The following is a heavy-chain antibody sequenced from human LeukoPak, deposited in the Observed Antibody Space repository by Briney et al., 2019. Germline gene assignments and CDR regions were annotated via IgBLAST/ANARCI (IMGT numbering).Heavy chain of an antibody. V-gene: IGHV4-30-2*01. CDR3: ARERDPATAALDAFDI. D-gene: IGHD4-17*01. CDR1: GGSISSGGYY. Sequence: PSQTLSLTCTVSGGSISSGGYYWSWIRQPPGQGLEWIGYIYHSGSTYYNPSLKSRVTISVDRSKNQFSLKLSSVTAADTAVYYCARERDPATAALDAFDIWGQGTMVTVSS. CDR2: IYHSGST. J-gene: IGHJ3*02.